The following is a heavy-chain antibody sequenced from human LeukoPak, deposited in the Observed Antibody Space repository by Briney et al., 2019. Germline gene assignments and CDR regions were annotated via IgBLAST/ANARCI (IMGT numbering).Heavy chain of an antibody. J-gene: IGHJ5*02. V-gene: IGHV1-2*06. CDR3: AGATLLNWFDP. Sequence: ASVKVSCKASGYTFTGYCTHWVRQAPGQGLEWMGRINPNSGGTNYAQKFQGRVTMTRDTSISTAYMELSRLRSDDTAVYYCAGATLLNWFDPWGQGTLVTVSS. CDR1: GYTFTGYC. CDR2: INPNSGGT. D-gene: IGHD2-21*01.